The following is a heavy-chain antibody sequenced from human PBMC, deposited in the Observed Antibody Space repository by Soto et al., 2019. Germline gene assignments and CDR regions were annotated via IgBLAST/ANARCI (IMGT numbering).Heavy chain of an antibody. Sequence: APVKGSRRYPGCTHTSYDINWVRQATRQVLEWMGWMNPNSGNTGYAQKFQGRVTMTRNTSISTAYMELSSLRSEGTAVYYCAKRDSSRWPYSNWFDPWGQGALVTVSS. CDR2: MNPNSGNT. V-gene: IGHV1-8*01. CDR1: GCTHTSYD. J-gene: IGHJ5*02. CDR3: AKRDSSRWPYSNWFDP. D-gene: IGHD6-13*01.